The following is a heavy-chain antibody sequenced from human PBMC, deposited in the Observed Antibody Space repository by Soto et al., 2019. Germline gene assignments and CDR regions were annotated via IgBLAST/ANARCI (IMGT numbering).Heavy chain of an antibody. CDR2: INHSGST. CDR1: GGSVSSGSYY. D-gene: IGHD3-10*01. V-gene: IGHV4-39*07. J-gene: IGHJ4*02. CDR3: ARGSKSFYGSGSYYKTEREYYFDY. Sequence: SETLSLTCTVSGGSVSSGSYYWGWIRQPPGEGLEGVGGINHSGSTNYNPSLKSRVTISVDTSKNQFSLKLSSVTAADTAVYYCARGSKSFYGSGSYYKTEREYYFDYWGQGTLVTVSS.